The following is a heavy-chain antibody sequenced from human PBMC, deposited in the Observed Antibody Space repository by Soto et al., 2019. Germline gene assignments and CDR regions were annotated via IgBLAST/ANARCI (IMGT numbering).Heavy chain of an antibody. CDR2: IFYTGST. V-gene: IGHV4-59*01. J-gene: IGHJ4*02. CDR3: ARGNRGALDY. Sequence: QVQLQESGPGLVKPSETLSLTCTVSGGSIRDYYWVWIRQPPGQGLEWIGSIFYTGSTDYNPSLKSRVSISLATSKNQFSLNLGSVTAADTAVYYCARGNRGALDYWGQGALVTVSS. CDR1: GGSIRDYY.